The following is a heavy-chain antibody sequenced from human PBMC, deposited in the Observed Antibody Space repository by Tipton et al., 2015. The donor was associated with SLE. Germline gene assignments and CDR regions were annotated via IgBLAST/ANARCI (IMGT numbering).Heavy chain of an antibody. CDR1: GFTFSSYS. V-gene: IGHV4-59*08. CDR2: IYHNDIT. D-gene: IGHD1-26*01. J-gene: IGHJ4*02. Sequence: LRLSCAASGFTFSSYSMNWIRQPPGKGLEWIGHIYHNDITNYSPSLKSRVTISVDTSRNQFSLKLRSVTAADTAVYYCARPKNGAASKWELDSWGQGTRVTVSS. CDR3: ARPKNGAASKWELDS.